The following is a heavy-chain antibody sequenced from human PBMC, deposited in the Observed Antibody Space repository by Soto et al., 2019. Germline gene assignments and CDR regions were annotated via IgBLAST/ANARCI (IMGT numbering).Heavy chain of an antibody. D-gene: IGHD2-2*01. J-gene: IGHJ6*02. CDR2: IIPISDTT. CDR3: ARSQGSSTSLEIYYYYYYGMDG. CDR1: GGTFSSYA. Sequence: QVQLVQSGAEVKKPGSSVKVSCKASGGTFSSYAISWVRQAPGQGLEWMGGIIPISDTTNYAQKFQGRVTSAADESTSTAYMELSSLRSEDTAVYYCARSQGSSTSLEIYYYYYYGMDGWGQGTTVTVSS. V-gene: IGHV1-69*01.